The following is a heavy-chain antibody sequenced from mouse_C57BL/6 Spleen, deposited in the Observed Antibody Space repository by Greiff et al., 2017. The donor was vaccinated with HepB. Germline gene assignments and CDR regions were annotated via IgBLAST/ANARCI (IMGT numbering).Heavy chain of an antibody. Sequence: EVMLVESGGGLVKPGGSLKLSCAASGFTFSSYAMSWVRQTPEKRLEWVATISDGGSYTYYPDNVKGRFTISRDNAKNNLYLQMSHLKSEDTAMYYCARDWSKGAMDYWGQGTSVTVSS. J-gene: IGHJ4*01. CDR1: GFTFSSYA. V-gene: IGHV5-4*01. D-gene: IGHD1-3*01. CDR2: ISDGGSYT. CDR3: ARDWSKGAMDY.